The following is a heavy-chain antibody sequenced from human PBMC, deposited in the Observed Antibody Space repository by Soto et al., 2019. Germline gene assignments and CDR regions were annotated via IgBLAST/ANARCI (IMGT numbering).Heavy chain of an antibody. CDR2: ISGFNGNT. CDR1: GYTFNFYG. J-gene: IGHJ4*02. Sequence: QVQLVQSGAEVKKPGASVKVSCKASGYTFNFYGITWVRQAPGQGLEWMGGISGFNGNTNYAADLQGRVTMTTDTSTSTDYMELRGLRSDDTAVYYCARIGVSSGHESPDFDSWGQGTLVTVSS. D-gene: IGHD3-16*01. CDR3: ARIGVSSGHESPDFDS. V-gene: IGHV1-18*01.